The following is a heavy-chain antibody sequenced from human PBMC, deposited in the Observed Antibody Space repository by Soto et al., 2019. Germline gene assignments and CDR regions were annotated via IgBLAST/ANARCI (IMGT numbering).Heavy chain of an antibody. V-gene: IGHV3-48*01. Sequence: GGSLRLSCAASGFTFGSHWMHWVRQAPGKGLEWVSYISSSSSTIYYADSVKGRFTISRDNAKNSLYLQMNSLRAEDTALYYCAKGRSYYYYYGVDVWGQGTTVTVSS. CDR1: GFTFGSHW. CDR3: AKGRSYYYYYGVDV. J-gene: IGHJ6*02. CDR2: ISSSSSTI.